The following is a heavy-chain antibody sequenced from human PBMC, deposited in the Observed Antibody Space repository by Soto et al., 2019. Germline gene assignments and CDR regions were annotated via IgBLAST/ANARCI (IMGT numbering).Heavy chain of an antibody. Sequence: GGSLRLSRAASGFTFSSYAMSWVRQAPWKGLEWVSAISGSGGSTYYADAVKGRFTISRDNSKNTLYLQMNSLRAEDTAVYYCAKDSVLVGASLLLDHWGQGTLVTVSS. V-gene: IGHV3-23*01. CDR1: GFTFSSYA. CDR2: ISGSGGST. D-gene: IGHD1-26*01. J-gene: IGHJ4*02. CDR3: AKDSVLVGASLLLDH.